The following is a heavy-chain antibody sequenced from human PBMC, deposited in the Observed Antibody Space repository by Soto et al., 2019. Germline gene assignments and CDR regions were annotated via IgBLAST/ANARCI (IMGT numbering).Heavy chain of an antibody. J-gene: IGHJ6*02. CDR2: IYTSGIT. CDR1: GGSISTYY. D-gene: IGHD3-10*01. V-gene: IGHV4-4*07. CDR3: ARAVRGVMTGGMDV. Sequence: TSETLSLTCTVSGGSISTYYWSWIRQPAGKGLEGSGRIYTSGITNYNPSLKRRGTMSVDTSKNQFSLKLSSVTAADTAVYYCARAVRGVMTGGMDVWGQGTTVTVS.